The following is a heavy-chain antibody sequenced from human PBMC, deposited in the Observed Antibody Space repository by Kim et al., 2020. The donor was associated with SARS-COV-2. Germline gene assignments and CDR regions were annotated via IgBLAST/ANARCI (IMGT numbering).Heavy chain of an antibody. V-gene: IGHV1-2*04. CDR1: GYTFTGYY. CDR3: ARDGGGYGHWGNWFDP. J-gene: IGHJ5*02. D-gene: IGHD5-12*01. Sequence: ASVKVSCKASGYTFTGYYMHWVRQAPGQGLEWMGWINPNSGGTNYAQKFQGWVTMTRDTSISTAYMELSRLRSDDTAVYYCARDGGGYGHWGNWFDPWGQGTLVTVSS. CDR2: INPNSGGT.